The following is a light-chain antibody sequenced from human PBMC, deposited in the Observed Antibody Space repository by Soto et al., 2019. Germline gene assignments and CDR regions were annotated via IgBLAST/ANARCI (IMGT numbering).Light chain of an antibody. V-gene: IGKV1-39*01. CDR3: QQSYSTLSIT. CDR2: AAS. CDR1: ESIARH. Sequence: DIQMTQSPSSLSASVGDRVTITCRASESIARHLNWYQQKPGKAPKLLIYAASSLQNGVPSRFRGGGSGTDFTLTISDLQPEDFATSYCQQSYSTLSITFGQGTRLEIK. J-gene: IGKJ5*01.